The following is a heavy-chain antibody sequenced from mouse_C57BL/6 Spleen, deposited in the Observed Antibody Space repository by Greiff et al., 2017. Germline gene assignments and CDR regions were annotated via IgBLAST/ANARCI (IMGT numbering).Heavy chain of an antibody. CDR2: IYPGDGDT. CDR3: VRPYGNYYFDY. Sequence: QVQLKQSGPELVKPGASVKISCKASGYAFSSSWMNWVKQRPGKGLEWIGRIYPGDGDTNYNGKFKGKATLTADKSSSTAYMQLSSLTSEDSAVYFCVRPYGNYYFDYWGQGTTLTVSS. CDR1: GYAFSSSW. V-gene: IGHV1-82*01. J-gene: IGHJ2*01. D-gene: IGHD2-1*01.